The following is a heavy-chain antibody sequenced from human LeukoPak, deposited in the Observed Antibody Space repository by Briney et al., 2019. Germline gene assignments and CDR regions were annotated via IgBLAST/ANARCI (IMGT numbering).Heavy chain of an antibody. D-gene: IGHD3-22*01. CDR3: ARGGDSSGYSGGRIDY. V-gene: IGHV4-39*07. CDR1: GGSISRSSYY. CDR2: IYFIGIT. Sequence: SETLSLTCTVSGGSISRSSYYWGWIRQPPGKGLEWIGSIYFIGITYYNPSLKSRITISVDTSKNQLSLKLNSVIAADTAVYYCARGGDSSGYSGGRIDYWGQGTLVTVSS. J-gene: IGHJ4*02.